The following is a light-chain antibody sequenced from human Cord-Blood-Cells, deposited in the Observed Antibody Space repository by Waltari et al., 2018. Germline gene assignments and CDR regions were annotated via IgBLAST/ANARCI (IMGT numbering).Light chain of an antibody. CDR3: YSAADNNWV. V-gene: IGLV3-27*01. CDR1: VLAKKY. Sequence: SYELTQPSSVSVSPGQTARITCSGDVLAKKYARWFQQKPGQAPVLVIYKASERPSGIPGRFSGSSSGTTVTLTISGAQVEDEADYYCYSAADNNWVFGGGTKLTVL. J-gene: IGLJ3*02. CDR2: KAS.